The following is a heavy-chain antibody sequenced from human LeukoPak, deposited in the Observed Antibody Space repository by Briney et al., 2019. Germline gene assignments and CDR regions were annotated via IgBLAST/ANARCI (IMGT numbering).Heavy chain of an antibody. CDR1: GYTFTSYY. Sequence: PGGSLRLSCAASGYTFTSYYMHWVRQAPGQGLEWMGIINPSGGSTNYAQKFQGRVTMTRDTSTSTVYMELSSLRSEDTAVYYCARRGYFYDSSGYYVQYYFDYWGQGTLVTVSS. V-gene: IGHV1-46*01. D-gene: IGHD3-22*01. J-gene: IGHJ4*02. CDR2: INPSGGST. CDR3: ARRGYFYDSSGYYVQYYFDY.